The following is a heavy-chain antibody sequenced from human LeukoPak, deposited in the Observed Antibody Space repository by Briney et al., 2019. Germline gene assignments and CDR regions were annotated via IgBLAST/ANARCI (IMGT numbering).Heavy chain of an antibody. V-gene: IGHV1-18*04. Sequence: GASVKVSCKASGYTFTGYYMHWVRPAPGQGLEWMGWISAYNGNTNYAQKLQGRVTMTTDTSTSTAYMELRSLRSDDTAVYYCARALRFLEWLSEPNFDYWGQGTLVTVSS. D-gene: IGHD3-3*01. CDR1: GYTFTGYY. J-gene: IGHJ4*02. CDR3: ARALRFLEWLSEPNFDY. CDR2: ISAYNGNT.